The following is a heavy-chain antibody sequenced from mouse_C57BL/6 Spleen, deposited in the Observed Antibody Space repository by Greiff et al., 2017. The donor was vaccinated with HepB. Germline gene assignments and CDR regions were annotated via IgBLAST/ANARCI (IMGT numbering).Heavy chain of an antibody. J-gene: IGHJ2*01. D-gene: IGHD1-1*01. CDR2: ISDGGSYT. CDR3: AIAYGSSYLYFDY. Sequence: EVQGVESGGGLVKPGGSLKLSCAASGFTFSSYAMSWVRQTPEKRLEWVATISDGGSYTYYPDNVKGRFTISRDNAKNNLYLQMSHLKSEDTAMYYCAIAYGSSYLYFDYWGQGTTLTVSS. CDR1: GFTFSSYA. V-gene: IGHV5-4*01.